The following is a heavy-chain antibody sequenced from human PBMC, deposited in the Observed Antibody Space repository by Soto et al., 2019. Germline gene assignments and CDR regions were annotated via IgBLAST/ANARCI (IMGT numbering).Heavy chain of an antibody. D-gene: IGHD4-17*01. CDR3: ARGDYGDST. CDR2: IYYSGST. V-gene: IGHV4-59*01. CDR1: GGSISSYY. Sequence: QVQLQESGPGLVKPSETLSLTCTVSGGSISSYYWSWIRQPPGKGLEWIGYIYYSGSTNYNPSLKSRVTISVDTTKNQFSLKLSSVTAADTAVYYCARGDYGDSTRGQGTLVTVSS. J-gene: IGHJ4*02.